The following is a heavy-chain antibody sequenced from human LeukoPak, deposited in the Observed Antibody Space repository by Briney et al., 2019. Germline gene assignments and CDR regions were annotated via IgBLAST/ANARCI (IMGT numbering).Heavy chain of an antibody. D-gene: IGHD5-24*01. CDR3: ARPSGSGYNSEFPY. CDR2: IYPGDSDT. J-gene: IGHJ4*02. V-gene: IGHV5-51*01. CDR1: GYIFTNYW. Sequence: GESLKISCKGSGYIFTNYWIGWVRHMPGKGLEWMGIIYPGDSDTRYSPSFQGQVTISVDKSISTAYLQWSSLKDSDTAIYYCARPSGSGYNSEFPYWGQGTLDTVSS.